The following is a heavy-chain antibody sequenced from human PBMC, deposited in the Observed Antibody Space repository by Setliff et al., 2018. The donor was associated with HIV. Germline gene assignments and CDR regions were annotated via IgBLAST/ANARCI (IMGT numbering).Heavy chain of an antibody. CDR3: ARTLSTMVKTDGYYDYYYMDV. V-gene: IGHV4-39*07. D-gene: IGHD3-10*01. CDR2: IYYDGRT. CDR1: GGSIRTGAYY. Sequence: SETLSLTCTVSGGSIRTGAYYWGWIRQPPGKGLEWIGSIYYDGRTFYKPSLKSRLTISVDTSKNQFSLSLNSVTAADTAVYYCARTLSTMVKTDGYYDYYYMDVWGKGTTVTVSS. J-gene: IGHJ6*03.